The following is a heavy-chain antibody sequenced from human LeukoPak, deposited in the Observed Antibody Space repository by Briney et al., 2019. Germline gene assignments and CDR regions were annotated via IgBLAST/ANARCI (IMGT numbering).Heavy chain of an antibody. J-gene: IGHJ3*02. V-gene: IGHV1-18*01. Sequence: ASVKVSCKASGYTFTSYGISWVRQAPGQGLEWMGWISAYNGNTNCAQKLQGRVTMTTDTSTSTAYMELRSLRSDDTAVYYCARRVVPAAANDAFDIWGQGTMVTVSS. CDR1: GYTFTSYG. CDR3: ARRVVPAAANDAFDI. CDR2: ISAYNGNT. D-gene: IGHD2-2*01.